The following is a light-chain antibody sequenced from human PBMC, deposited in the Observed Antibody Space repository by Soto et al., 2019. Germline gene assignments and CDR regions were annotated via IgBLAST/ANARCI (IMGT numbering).Light chain of an antibody. V-gene: IGKV3-11*01. Sequence: EIVLTQSPATLSLSPGERATLSCRVSQSVSSYLAWYQQKPGQGPGLLIYDASNRATGIPARFSGSGSGTDFTLTISSLEPEDFAVYYCQQRSNWPPYTFGPGTKLEIK. CDR2: DAS. CDR1: QSVSSY. CDR3: QQRSNWPPYT. J-gene: IGKJ2*01.